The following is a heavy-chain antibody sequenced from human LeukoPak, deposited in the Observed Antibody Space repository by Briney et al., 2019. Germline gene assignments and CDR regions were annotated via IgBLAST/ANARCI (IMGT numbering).Heavy chain of an antibody. CDR3: AKDRGYGPYYFDY. CDR1: GYTFSSYA. Sequence: GGSLRLSCAASGYTFSSYAMSWVRRAPGKGLEWVSAISGSGGSTYYADSVKGRFTISRDNSKNTLYLQMNSLRAEDTAVYYCAKDRGYGPYYFDYWGQGTLVTFPS. CDR2: ISGSGGST. J-gene: IGHJ4*02. V-gene: IGHV3-23*01. D-gene: IGHD5-18*01.